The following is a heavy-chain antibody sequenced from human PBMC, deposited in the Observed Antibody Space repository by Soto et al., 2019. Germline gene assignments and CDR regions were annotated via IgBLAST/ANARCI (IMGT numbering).Heavy chain of an antibody. V-gene: IGHV6-1*01. Sequence: HSQTLSLTCAISGDSVSSNSAAWNWIRQSPSRGLEWLGRTYYRSKWYNDYAVSVKSRITINPDTSKNQFSLQLNSVTPEDTAVYYCARQAFKVAGTAIGAFDIWGQGTMVTVSS. J-gene: IGHJ3*02. CDR1: GDSVSSNSAA. CDR3: ARQAFKVAGTAIGAFDI. D-gene: IGHD6-19*01. CDR2: TYYRSKWYN.